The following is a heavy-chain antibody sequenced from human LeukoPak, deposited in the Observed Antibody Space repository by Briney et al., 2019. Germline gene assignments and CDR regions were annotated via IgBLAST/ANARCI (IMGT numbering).Heavy chain of an antibody. CDR1: GFTFSSYS. CDR3: ARDRRGYSYGVGNWFDP. Sequence: GGSLRLSCAASGFTFSSYSMNWVRQAPGKGLEWVSSISSSSSYIYYADSVKGRFTISRDNAKNSLYLQMNSLRAEDTAVYYCARDRRGYSYGVGNWFDPWGQGTLVTVSS. J-gene: IGHJ5*02. V-gene: IGHV3-21*01. D-gene: IGHD5-18*01. CDR2: ISSSSSYI.